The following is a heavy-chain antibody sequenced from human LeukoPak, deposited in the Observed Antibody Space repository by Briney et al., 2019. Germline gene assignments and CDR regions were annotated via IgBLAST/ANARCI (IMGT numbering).Heavy chain of an antibody. CDR2: ISGSGGST. V-gene: IGHV3-23*01. J-gene: IGHJ5*02. Sequence: GGSLRRSCAASGFTFSSYAMSWVRQAPGKGLEWVSAISGSGGSTYYADSVKGRFTISRDNSKNTLYLQMNSLRAEDTAVYYCAKDTRRGDFWSGYSPGSWFDPWGQGTLVTVSS. CDR3: AKDTRRGDFWSGYSPGSWFDP. CDR1: GFTFSSYA. D-gene: IGHD3-3*01.